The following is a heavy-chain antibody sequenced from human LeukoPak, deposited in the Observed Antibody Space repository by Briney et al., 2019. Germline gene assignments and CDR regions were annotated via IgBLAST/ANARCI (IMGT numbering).Heavy chain of an antibody. D-gene: IGHD3-22*01. CDR2: ISYDGSNK. CDR3: AKDRQSGTYYYDSSGYYDY. Sequence: GGSLRLSCAASGFTFSSYAMPWVRQAPGKGLEWVAVISYDGSNKYYADSVKGRFTISRDNSKNTLYLQMNSLRAEDTAVYYCAKDRQSGTYYYDSSGYYDYWGQGTLVTVSS. CDR1: GFTFSSYA. V-gene: IGHV3-30-3*01. J-gene: IGHJ4*02.